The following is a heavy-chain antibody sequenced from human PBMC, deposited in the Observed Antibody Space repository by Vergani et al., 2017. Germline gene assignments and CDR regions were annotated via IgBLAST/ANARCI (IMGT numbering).Heavy chain of an antibody. CDR2: IQFDGSNQ. CDR1: GFTLSNYD. CDR3: AKHFRGWGIDY. J-gene: IGHJ4*02. D-gene: IGHD3-16*01. V-gene: IGHV3-30*02. Sequence: QVQLVESGGGVVQRGGSLRLSCATSGFTLSNYDMQWSRQGPGKGLEFVAFIQFDGSNQYYADSVKGRFTRSRDFSKNTLYLQMNSLRTDDTATYYCAKHFRGWGIDYWGQGTQVIVSS.